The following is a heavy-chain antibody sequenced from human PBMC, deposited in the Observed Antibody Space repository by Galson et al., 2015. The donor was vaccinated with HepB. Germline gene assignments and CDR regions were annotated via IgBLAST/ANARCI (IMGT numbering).Heavy chain of an antibody. CDR3: ARDPGERSGFYTTYPWFDP. CDR1: GASISGYY. CDR2: IHYTGET. Sequence: ETLSLTCAVSGASISGYYWSWIRRPPGKGLEWIGYIHYTGETSYSPSLQSRVSTSVDMSKNEISLCLNSVTAADTAVYFCARDPGERSGFYTTYPWFDPWGQGTLVTVSP. D-gene: IGHD3-22*01. V-gene: IGHV4-59*01. J-gene: IGHJ5*02.